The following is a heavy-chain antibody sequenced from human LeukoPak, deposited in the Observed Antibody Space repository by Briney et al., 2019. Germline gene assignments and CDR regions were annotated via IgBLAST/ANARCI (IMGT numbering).Heavy chain of an antibody. CDR3: AKDVIVVVVDAIGGLDY. D-gene: IGHD2-15*01. CDR2: INTDGSST. J-gene: IGHJ4*02. Sequence: GGSLRLSCAASGFTFSSYWMHWVRQAPGKGLVWVSRINTDGSSTSYADSVKGRFTISRDNSKNTLYLQMNSLRAEDTAVYYCAKDVIVVVVDAIGGLDYWGQGTLVTVSS. V-gene: IGHV3-74*01. CDR1: GFTFSSYW.